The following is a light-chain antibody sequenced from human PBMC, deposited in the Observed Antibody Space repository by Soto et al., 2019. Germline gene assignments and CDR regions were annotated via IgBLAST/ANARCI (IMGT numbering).Light chain of an antibody. J-gene: IGKJ4*01. Sequence: EIVMTQSPATLSVSPGERATLSCRASQSVSSNLAWYQQKPGQAPRLLIYGASTRATGIPARFSGSGSGTEFTLTISSLQSEDFAVYYCQQYNNWPKTFGGGSMVDVK. V-gene: IGKV3-15*01. CDR2: GAS. CDR3: QQYNNWPKT. CDR1: QSVSSN.